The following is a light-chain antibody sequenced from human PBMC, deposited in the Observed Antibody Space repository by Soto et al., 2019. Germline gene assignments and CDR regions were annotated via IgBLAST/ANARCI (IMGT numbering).Light chain of an antibody. V-gene: IGLV1-40*01. CDR3: QSYDSSLSGSV. J-gene: IGLJ3*02. Sequence: VLTQPPSVSGAPGQRVTISCTGSSSNIGAGYDVHWYQQLPGTAPKLLIYDNNNRPSGVPDRFSASKSGTSASLAITGLQAEDEADYYCQSYDSSLSGSVFGGGTKLTVL. CDR1: SSNIGAGYD. CDR2: DNN.